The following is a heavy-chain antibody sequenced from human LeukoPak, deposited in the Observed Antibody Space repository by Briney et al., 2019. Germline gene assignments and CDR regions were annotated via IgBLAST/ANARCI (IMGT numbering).Heavy chain of an antibody. V-gene: IGHV4-39*01. CDR2: IYYSGST. Sequence: SEALSLTCTVSGGSISSSSYYWGWIRQPPGKGLEWIGSIYYSGSTYYNPSLTSRVTISVDTSKNQFSLKLSSVTAADTAVYYCARQTPVAGTFDYWGQGTLVTVSS. CDR3: ARQTPVAGTFDY. J-gene: IGHJ4*02. D-gene: IGHD6-19*01. CDR1: GGSISSSSYY.